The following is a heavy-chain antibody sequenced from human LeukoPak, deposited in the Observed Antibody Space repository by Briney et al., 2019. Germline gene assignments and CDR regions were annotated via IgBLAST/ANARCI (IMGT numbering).Heavy chain of an antibody. CDR2: INEDGSEK. V-gene: IGHV3-7*01. J-gene: IGHJ4*02. Sequence: GGSLRLSCAASGFTFSSYWMSWVRQAPGKGLEWVANINEDGSEKYYVDSVKGRFTIPRDNAKNSLFLQMNSLRAEDTAIYYCARDFGSLEDYFDYWGQGTLVTVSS. D-gene: IGHD3-10*01. CDR1: GFTFSSYW. CDR3: ARDFGSLEDYFDY.